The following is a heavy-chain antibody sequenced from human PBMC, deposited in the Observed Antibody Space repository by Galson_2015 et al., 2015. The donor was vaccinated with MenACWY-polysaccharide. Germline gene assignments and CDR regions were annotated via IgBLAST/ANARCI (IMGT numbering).Heavy chain of an antibody. J-gene: IGHJ6*02. CDR3: ARGHYGMDV. CDR1: GFTFKNYW. Sequence: SLRLSCAVSGFTFKNYWMSWVRQAPGKGLEWVANIKKDGSEKHCVDSVKGRFTISRDNDRSSLYLQMNGLRAEDTAVYYCARGHYGMDVSGQGTTVTVS. V-gene: IGHV3-7*01. CDR2: IKKDGSEK.